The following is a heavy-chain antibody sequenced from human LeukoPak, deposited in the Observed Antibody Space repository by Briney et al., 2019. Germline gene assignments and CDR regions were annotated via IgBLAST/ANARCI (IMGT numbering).Heavy chain of an antibody. J-gene: IGHJ4*02. V-gene: IGHV3-21*01. D-gene: IGHD1-1*01. CDR1: GFTFSSYS. Sequence: GGSLRLSCAASGFTFSSYSMNWVRQAPGKGLEWVSSISSSSTDIYYADSVKGRFTISRDNAKNSLYLQMNSLRAEDTAVYYCARDRTAGDYWGQGSLVTASS. CDR3: ARDRTAGDY. CDR2: ISSSSTDI.